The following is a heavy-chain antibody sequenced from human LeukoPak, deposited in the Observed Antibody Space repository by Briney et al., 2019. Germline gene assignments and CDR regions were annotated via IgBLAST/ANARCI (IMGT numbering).Heavy chain of an antibody. CDR2: IRSDGSTK. Sequence: GGSLRLSCGASGFTFSSYGMHWVRQAPGKGLEWVAFIRSDGSTKSYADSVKGRFAISRDNSKNTLYLQMNSLIAEDTAVYYCARRVADLLLWDWGQGTLVTVSS. J-gene: IGHJ4*02. CDR3: ARRVADLLLWD. D-gene: IGHD3-16*02. V-gene: IGHV3-30*02. CDR1: GFTFSSYG.